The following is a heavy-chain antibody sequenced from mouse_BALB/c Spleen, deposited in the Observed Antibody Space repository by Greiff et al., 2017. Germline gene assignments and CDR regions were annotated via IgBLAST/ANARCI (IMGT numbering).Heavy chain of an antibody. D-gene: IGHD1-1*01. CDR3: ARGPYLYYFDY. J-gene: IGHJ2*01. V-gene: IGHV5-6-5*01. CDR1: GFTFSSYA. CDR2: ISSGGST. Sequence: EVQGVESGGGLVKPGGSLKLSCAASGFTFSSYAMSWVRQTPEKRLEWVASISSGGSTYYPDSVKGRFTISRDNARNILYLQMSSLRSEDTAMYYCARGPYLYYFDYWGQGATLTVSS.